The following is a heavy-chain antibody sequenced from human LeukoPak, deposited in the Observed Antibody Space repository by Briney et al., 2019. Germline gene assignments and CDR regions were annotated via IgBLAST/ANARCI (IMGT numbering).Heavy chain of an antibody. CDR3: ARSHYDFWSGYYHDAFDI. V-gene: IGHV4-30-2*01. J-gene: IGHJ3*02. CDR1: GGSISSGGYS. D-gene: IGHD3-3*01. CDR2: IYHSGST. Sequence: PSETLSLTCAVSGGSISSGGYSWSWIRQPPGKGLEWIGYIYHSGSTYYNPSLKSRVTISVDRSKNQFSLKLSSVTAADTAVYYCARSHYDFWSGYYHDAFDIWGQGTMVTVSS.